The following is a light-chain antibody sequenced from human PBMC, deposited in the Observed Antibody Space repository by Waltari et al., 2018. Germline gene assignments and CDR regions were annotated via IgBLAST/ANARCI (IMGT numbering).Light chain of an antibody. J-gene: IGKJ1*01. V-gene: IGKV4-1*01. CDR3: QQYYDIPWT. Sequence: DIVMTQSPDSLAVSLGERVTINCKSSQSVLYSSNSQNYLAWYQQKPGQPPKLLIYWASARESGVPARFRGSESGTDFTLTISSLQAEDVAVYYCQQYYDIPWTFGQGTKVEIK. CDR2: WAS. CDR1: QSVLYSSNSQNY.